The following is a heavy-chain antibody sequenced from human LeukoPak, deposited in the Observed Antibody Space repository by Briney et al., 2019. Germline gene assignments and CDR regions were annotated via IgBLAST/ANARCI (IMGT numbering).Heavy chain of an antibody. D-gene: IGHD2-2*01. CDR3: ASSTSWTGQAFDI. J-gene: IGHJ3*02. CDR1: GGTFSSYA. Sequence: GASVKVSCKASGGTFSSYAISWVRQAPGQGLEWMGGIIPIFGTANYAQKFQGRVTITTDESTSTAYMELSSLRSEDTAVYYCASSTSWTGQAFDIWGQGTMVTVSS. CDR2: IIPIFGTA. V-gene: IGHV1-69*05.